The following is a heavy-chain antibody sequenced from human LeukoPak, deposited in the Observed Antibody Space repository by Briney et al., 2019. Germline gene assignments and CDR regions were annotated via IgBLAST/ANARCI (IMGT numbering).Heavy chain of an antibody. CDR2: IYYSGST. CDR1: GGSISSYY. CDR3: ARGRGYSYGYIVIWFDP. D-gene: IGHD5-18*01. Sequence: SETLSLTCTVSGGSISSYYWSWIRQPPGKGLEWIGYIYYSGSTNYNPSLKSRVTISVDTSKNQFSLKLSSVTAADTAVYYCARGRGYSYGYIVIWFDPWGQGTLVTVSS. J-gene: IGHJ5*02. V-gene: IGHV4-59*01.